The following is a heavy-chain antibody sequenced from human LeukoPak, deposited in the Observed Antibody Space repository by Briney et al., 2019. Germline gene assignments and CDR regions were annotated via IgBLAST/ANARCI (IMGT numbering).Heavy chain of an antibody. CDR3: ARVHYYDSSGYYYFDY. J-gene: IGHJ4*02. D-gene: IGHD3-22*01. V-gene: IGHV3-11*01. Sequence: GGSLRLSCAASGFTFSDYYMSWIRQAPGKGLEGVSYISSSGSTIYYADSVKGRFTISRDNAKNSLYLQMNSLRAEDTAVYYCARVHYYDSSGYYYFDYWGQGTLVTVSS. CDR1: GFTFSDYY. CDR2: ISSSGSTI.